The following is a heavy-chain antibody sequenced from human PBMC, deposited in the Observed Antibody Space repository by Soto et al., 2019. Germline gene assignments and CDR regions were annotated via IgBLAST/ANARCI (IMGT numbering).Heavy chain of an antibody. D-gene: IGHD4-4*01. V-gene: IGHV3-21*01. Sequence: EVQLLESGGGLVQPGGSLRLSCAASGFTFSSFALSWVRQAPGKGLEWVSAISSSSYIYYADSVKGRFTISRDNAKNSLYLQMNSLRAEDTAVYYCGRTTRGYWGQGTLVTVSS. J-gene: IGHJ4*02. CDR3: GRTTRGY. CDR1: GFTFSSFA. CDR2: ISSSSYI.